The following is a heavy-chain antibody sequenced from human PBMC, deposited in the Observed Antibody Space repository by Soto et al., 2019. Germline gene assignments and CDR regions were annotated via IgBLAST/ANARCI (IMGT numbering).Heavy chain of an antibody. CDR1: GGSFSGYY. CDR3: ARAGGYGMDV. J-gene: IGHJ6*02. V-gene: IGHV4-34*01. CDR2: IKHSGST. Sequence: QVQLQQWGAGLLKPSETLSLTCAAYGGSFSGYYWSWIRQPPGKGLEWNGEIKHSGSTNYNPPLKCRVTISVDTSKNQFPLKLSSVTAADTAVYYCARAGGYGMDVWGQGTTVTVSS. D-gene: IGHD3-10*01.